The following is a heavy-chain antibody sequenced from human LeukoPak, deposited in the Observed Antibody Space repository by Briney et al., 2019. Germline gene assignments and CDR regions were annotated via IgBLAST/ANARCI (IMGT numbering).Heavy chain of an antibody. V-gene: IGHV1-18*01. CDR1: GGTFSSYA. D-gene: IGHD6-19*01. J-gene: IGHJ4*02. Sequence: GASVKVSCKASGGTFSSYAISWVRQAPGQGLECMGWISAYNGNTNYAQKFQGRVTMTTDTSTSTAYMELRSLRSDDTAVYYCARVPGYSSGWYPIDYWGQGTLVTVSS. CDR3: ARVPGYSSGWYPIDY. CDR2: ISAYNGNT.